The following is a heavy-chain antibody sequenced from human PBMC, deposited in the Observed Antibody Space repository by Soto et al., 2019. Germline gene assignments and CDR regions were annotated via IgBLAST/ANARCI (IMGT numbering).Heavy chain of an antibody. CDR1: GGSIISGDYY. J-gene: IGHJ6*02. V-gene: IGHV4-30-4*01. CDR2: IYYSGST. CDR3: ARDGYYGPYGMDV. D-gene: IGHD3-10*01. Sequence: PSEALSLTCTVSGGSIISGDYYWSLIRQPPGKGLEWIGYIYYSGSTYYNPSLKSRVTISVDTSKNQFSLKLSSVTAADTAVYYCARDGYYGPYGMDVWGQGTTVTVSS.